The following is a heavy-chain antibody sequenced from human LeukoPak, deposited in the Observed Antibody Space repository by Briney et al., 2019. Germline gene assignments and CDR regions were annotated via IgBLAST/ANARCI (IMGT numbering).Heavy chain of an antibody. V-gene: IGHV4-59*01. CDR3: ARALLRPWFDP. CDR1: GGSISSYY. D-gene: IGHD4-17*01. Sequence: SETLSLTCTVSGGSISSYYWSWIRQPPGKGLEWIGYIYYSGSTNYNPSLKSRVTISVDTSKNQFSLKLSSVTAADTAVYYFARALLRPWFDPWGQGTLVTVSS. CDR2: IYYSGST. J-gene: IGHJ5*02.